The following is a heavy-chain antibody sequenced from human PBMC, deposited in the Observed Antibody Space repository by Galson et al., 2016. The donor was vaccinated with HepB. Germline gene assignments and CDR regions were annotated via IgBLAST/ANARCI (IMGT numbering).Heavy chain of an antibody. Sequence: SLRLSCAASGFTFSSYAMTWVRQAPGKGLDWVSSISGSGYDTYTADSVKGRFTISRDNSKITLYLQVNSLRVEDTGVYYCARGYYGDPFDFWGQGTLVTVSS. V-gene: IGHV3-23*01. CDR2: ISGSGYDT. CDR1: GFTFSSYA. CDR3: ARGYYGDPFDF. J-gene: IGHJ4*02. D-gene: IGHD3-10*01.